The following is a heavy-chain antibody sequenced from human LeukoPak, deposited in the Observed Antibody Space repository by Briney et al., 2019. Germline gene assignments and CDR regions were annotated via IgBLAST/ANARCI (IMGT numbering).Heavy chain of an antibody. J-gene: IGHJ5*01. V-gene: IGHV4-39*01. CDR2: ICYSGST. CDR1: GASISTSSYY. D-gene: IGHD6-13*01. CDR3: ARHLGGSSWFDY. Sequence: SETLSLTCTVSGASISTSSYYWGWIRQPPGKGLEWIGSICYSGSTYYNPSLKSRVTISVDTSKNQFSLKLNSVTAADTAVYYCARHLGGSSWFDYWGQGTLVTVSS.